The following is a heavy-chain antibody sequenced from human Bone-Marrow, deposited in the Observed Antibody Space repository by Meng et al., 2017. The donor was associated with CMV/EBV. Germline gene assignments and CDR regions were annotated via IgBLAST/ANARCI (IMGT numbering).Heavy chain of an antibody. CDR2: IYYSGST. Sequence: SETLSLTCTVSGGSISSYYWSWIRQPPGKGLEWIGYIYYSGSTNYNPSLKSRVTILVDTSKNQFSLKLSSVTAADTAVYYCAGSYYDFWSGYSAADYYYYYGMDVWGQGTTVTVSS. D-gene: IGHD3-3*01. V-gene: IGHV4-59*01. J-gene: IGHJ6*02. CDR1: GGSISSYY. CDR3: AGSYYDFWSGYSAADYYYYYGMDV.